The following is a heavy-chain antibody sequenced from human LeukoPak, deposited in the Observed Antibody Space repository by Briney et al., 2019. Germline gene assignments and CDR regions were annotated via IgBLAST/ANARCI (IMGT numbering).Heavy chain of an antibody. CDR2: IIPIFGTA. J-gene: IGHJ4*02. CDR3: ARETGEPFYFDY. Sequence: SVKVSCKASGGTFSSYAISWVRQAPGRGLEWMGRIIPIFGTANYAQKFQGRVTITTDESTSTAYMELSSLRSEDTAVYYCARETGEPFYFDYWGQGTLVTVSS. V-gene: IGHV1-69*05. D-gene: IGHD3-10*01. CDR1: GGTFSSYA.